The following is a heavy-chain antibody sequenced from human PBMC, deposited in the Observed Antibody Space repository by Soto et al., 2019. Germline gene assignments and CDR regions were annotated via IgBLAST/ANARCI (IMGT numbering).Heavy chain of an antibody. CDR3: TLGSWSAETFEI. CDR2: ILPMLDIT. CDR1: GGTFSTYT. V-gene: IGHV1-69*02. Sequence: QVQLVQSGAEVKKPGSSVKVSCKASGGTFSTYTIIWVRQAPGQGLEWMGRILPMLDITNSAQRFQGRVTITADKSTSTAYLELSSLRSEDMAVYYCTLGSWSAETFEIWGRGTMVTVSS. J-gene: IGHJ3*02. D-gene: IGHD6-13*01.